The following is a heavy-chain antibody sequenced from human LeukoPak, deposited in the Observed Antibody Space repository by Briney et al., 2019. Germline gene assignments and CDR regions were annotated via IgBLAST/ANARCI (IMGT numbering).Heavy chain of an antibody. Sequence: QAGGSLRLSCASSGFTFSSYAMNWVRQAPGRGLEWVSTISGSGSGTYYADSVKGRFTISRDNSKNTLYLQMSSLRADDTAVYYCAKKLGMSVAGSPFFSDYWGQGTLVTVSS. CDR2: ISGSGSGT. D-gene: IGHD6-19*01. V-gene: IGHV3-23*01. CDR3: AKKLGMSVAGSPFFSDY. J-gene: IGHJ4*02. CDR1: GFTFSSYA.